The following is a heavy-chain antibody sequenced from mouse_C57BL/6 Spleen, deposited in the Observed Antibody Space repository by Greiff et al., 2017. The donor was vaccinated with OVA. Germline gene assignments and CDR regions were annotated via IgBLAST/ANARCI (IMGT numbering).Heavy chain of an antibody. CDR1: GYTFTDYN. CDR3: ARGTTVVGGGYYFDY. Sequence: VQLQQSGPELVKPGASVKIPCKASGYTFTDYNMDWVKQSHGKSLEWIGDINPNNGGTIYNQKFKGKATLTVDKSSSTAYMELRSLTSEDTAVYYCARGTTVVGGGYYFDYWGQGTTLTVSS. D-gene: IGHD1-1*01. CDR2: INPNNGGT. J-gene: IGHJ2*01. V-gene: IGHV1-18*01.